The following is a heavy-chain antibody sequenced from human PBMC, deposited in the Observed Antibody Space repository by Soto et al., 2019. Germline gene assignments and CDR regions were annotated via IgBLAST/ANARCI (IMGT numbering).Heavy chain of an antibody. CDR2: IWYDGSNK. CDR1: GFTFSSYG. CDR3: ARDQQWLVLTYYYYGMDV. D-gene: IGHD6-19*01. Sequence: QVQLVESGGGVVQPGRSLRLSCAASGFTFSSYGMHWVRQAPGKGLEWVAVIWYDGSNKYYADSVKGRFTISRDNSKNTLYLHMSSLRAEDTAVYYCARDQQWLVLTYYYYGMDVWGQGTTVTVSS. V-gene: IGHV3-33*01. J-gene: IGHJ6*02.